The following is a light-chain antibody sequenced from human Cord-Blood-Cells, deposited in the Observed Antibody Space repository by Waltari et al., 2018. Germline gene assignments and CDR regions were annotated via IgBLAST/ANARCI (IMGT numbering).Light chain of an antibody. CDR1: QSVSSSY. Sequence: EIVLTKSPGTLSLSPGERATLSCRASQSVSSSYLAWYQQKPGQAPRLLIYGASSRATGIPARFSGSGSGTDFTLTISRLEPEDFAVYYCQQYGSSPWTFGQGAKVEIK. V-gene: IGKV3-20*01. CDR3: QQYGSSPWT. J-gene: IGKJ1*01. CDR2: GAS.